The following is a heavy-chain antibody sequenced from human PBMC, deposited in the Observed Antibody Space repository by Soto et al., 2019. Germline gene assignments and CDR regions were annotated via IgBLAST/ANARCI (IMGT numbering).Heavy chain of an antibody. Sequence: ASVKVSCKASGYTFTSYGISWVRQAPGQGLEWMGWISAYNGNTNYAQKLQGRVTMTTDTSTSTAYMELRSLRSDDTAVYYCAREAFIVGATKAFDIWGQGTMVTVSS. CDR3: AREAFIVGATKAFDI. J-gene: IGHJ3*02. D-gene: IGHD1-26*01. CDR2: ISAYNGNT. V-gene: IGHV1-18*01. CDR1: GYTFTSYG.